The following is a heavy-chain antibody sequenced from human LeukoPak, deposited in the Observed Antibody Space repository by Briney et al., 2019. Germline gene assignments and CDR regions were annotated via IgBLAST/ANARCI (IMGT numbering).Heavy chain of an antibody. CDR2: IYSSGST. D-gene: IGHD4-23*01. CDR3: ARGGKATVVTM. CDR1: GGSINSYY. Sequence: SETLSLTCTVSGGSINSYYWSWIRQPAGKGLEWIGRIYSSGSTNYNPSLKSRVSMSVDTSKNQFSLKLTSVTAADTAVYYCARGGKATVVTMWGQGILVAVSS. J-gene: IGHJ4*02. V-gene: IGHV4-4*07.